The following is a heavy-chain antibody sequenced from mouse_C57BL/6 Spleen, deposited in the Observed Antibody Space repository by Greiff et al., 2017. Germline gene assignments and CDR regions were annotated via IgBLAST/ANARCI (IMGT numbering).Heavy chain of an antibody. CDR3: ARRGDPMITFDY. Sequence: DVMRVESGGDLVKPGGSLKLSCAASGFTFGSYGMSWVRRTPDRRLGWVATISSGGSYTYYPDSVKGRFTISRDNAKNTLYLQMSSLKSEDTAMYYCARRGDPMITFDYWGQGTTLTVSS. V-gene: IGHV5-6*02. D-gene: IGHD2-4*01. CDR1: GFTFGSYG. CDR2: ISSGGSYT. J-gene: IGHJ2*01.